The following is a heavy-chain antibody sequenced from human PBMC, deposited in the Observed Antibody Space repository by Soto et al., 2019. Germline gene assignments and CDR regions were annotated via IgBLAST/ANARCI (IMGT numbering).Heavy chain of an antibody. D-gene: IGHD1-26*01. CDR3: ARRYGGNFDY. V-gene: IGHV4-61*01. J-gene: IGHJ4*02. CDR2: IYYSGST. Sequence: SETLSLTCTVSSASLSSSTYYWSWIRQPPGKGLEWIGYIYYSGSTNYNPSLKSRVTISVDTSKNQFSLKLSSVTAADTAVYYCARRYGGNFDYWGQGTLVTVSS. CDR1: SASLSSSTYY.